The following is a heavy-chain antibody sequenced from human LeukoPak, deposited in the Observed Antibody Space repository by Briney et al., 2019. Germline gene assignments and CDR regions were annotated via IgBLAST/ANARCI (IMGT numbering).Heavy chain of an antibody. J-gene: IGHJ6*02. CDR2: ISAYNGHA. CDR3: ARVFEYGFADLLITQYGMDV. Sequence: ASVKVSCKASGYTFPNYHIGWVRRAPGHGLEWMGWISAYNGHAEYAQSLQGRVTMTTDTSTTTVYMELRSLRSDDTAVYCCARVFEYGFADLLITQYGMDVWGQGTTVTVSS. CDR1: GYTFPNYH. V-gene: IGHV1-18*01. D-gene: IGHD3-10*01.